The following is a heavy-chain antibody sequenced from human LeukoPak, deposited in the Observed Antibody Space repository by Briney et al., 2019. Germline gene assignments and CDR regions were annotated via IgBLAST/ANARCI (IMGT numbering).Heavy chain of an antibody. V-gene: IGHV7-4-1*02. Sequence: GASVKVSCKASGYTFTSYAMNWVRQAPGQGLEWMGWINTNTGNPTYGQGFTGRFVFSLDTSVSTAYLQISSLKAEDTAVYYCARDYCSGGSCYSDYWGQGTLVTVSS. CDR3: ARDYCSGGSCYSDY. CDR1: GYTFTSYA. J-gene: IGHJ4*02. CDR2: INTNTGNP. D-gene: IGHD2-15*01.